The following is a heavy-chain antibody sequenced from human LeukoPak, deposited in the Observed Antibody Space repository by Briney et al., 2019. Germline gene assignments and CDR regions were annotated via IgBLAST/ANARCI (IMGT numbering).Heavy chain of an antibody. Sequence: GGSLRLSCAASGFTFSGFQMNWVRQAPGKGLEWVAVISHDGRTEFYADSVKGRFTISRDNSKNTLDLQMFSLRAEDTAVYYCAKEPTSYSSGWYFHHWGQGTLVTVSS. CDR2: ISHDGRTE. CDR1: GFTFSGFQ. V-gene: IGHV3-30*18. J-gene: IGHJ1*01. CDR3: AKEPTSYSSGWYFHH. D-gene: IGHD6-25*01.